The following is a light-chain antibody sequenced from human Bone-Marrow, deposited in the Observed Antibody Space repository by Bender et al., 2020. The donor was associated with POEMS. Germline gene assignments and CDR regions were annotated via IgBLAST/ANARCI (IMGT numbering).Light chain of an antibody. CDR1: DLGDKY. V-gene: IGLV3-1*01. Sequence: SYEVTQPPSVSVSPGQTASITCSGDDLGDKYVAWYQQKPGQSPVLVIYQDTKRPSGIPERFSGSNSGNTATLTISGTQAMDEADYYCQAWDTYSVIFGEGNKLTVL. CDR3: QAWDTYSVI. CDR2: QDT. J-gene: IGLJ2*01.